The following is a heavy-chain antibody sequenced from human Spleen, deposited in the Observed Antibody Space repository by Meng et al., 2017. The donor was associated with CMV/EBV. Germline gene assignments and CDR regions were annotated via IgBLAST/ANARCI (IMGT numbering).Heavy chain of an antibody. CDR2: IRYDGSNK. J-gene: IGHJ4*02. V-gene: IGHV3-30*02. CDR3: AKDHPAGWELPSH. Sequence: LSLTCVGSGFTFTSYGMYWVRQAPGKGLEWVAFIRYDGSNKFYADSVKGRFTISRDSSKNTLYLQMNSLRTEDTAVYHCAKDHPAGWELPSHWGLGTLVTVSS. CDR1: GFTFTSYG. D-gene: IGHD1-26*01.